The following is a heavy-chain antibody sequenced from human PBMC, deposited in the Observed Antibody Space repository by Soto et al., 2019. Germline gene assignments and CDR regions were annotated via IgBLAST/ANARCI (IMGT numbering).Heavy chain of an antibody. J-gene: IGHJ4*02. D-gene: IGHD6-13*01. Sequence: ASVKVSCKASGYTFTSYAMHWVRQAPGQRLEWMGWINAGNGNTKYSQKFQGRVTITRDTSASTAYMELSSLRSEDTAVYYCARDTDLKAGSRTDYWGQGTLVTVSS. CDR1: GYTFTSYA. V-gene: IGHV1-3*01. CDR2: INAGNGNT. CDR3: ARDTDLKAGSRTDY.